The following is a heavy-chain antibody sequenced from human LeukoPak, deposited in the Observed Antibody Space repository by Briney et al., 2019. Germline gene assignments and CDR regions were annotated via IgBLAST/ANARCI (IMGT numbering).Heavy chain of an antibody. Sequence: SETLSLTCAVYGGSFSGYYWSWIRQPPGKGLEWIWEINHSGSTNYNPSLKSRVTISVDTSKNQFSLKLSSVTAADTAVYYCARVVSGSSSWYGYYYYMDVWGKGTTVTVSS. J-gene: IGHJ6*03. CDR3: ARVVSGSSSWYGYYYYMDV. CDR2: INHSGST. CDR1: GGSFSGYY. D-gene: IGHD6-13*01. V-gene: IGHV4-34*01.